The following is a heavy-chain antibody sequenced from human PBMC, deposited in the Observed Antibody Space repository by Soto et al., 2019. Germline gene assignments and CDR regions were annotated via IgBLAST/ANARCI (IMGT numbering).Heavy chain of an antibody. CDR3: ARDLPSRHGSYYFDY. J-gene: IGHJ4*02. D-gene: IGHD1-26*01. CDR1: GGSISSGDYY. Sequence: QVQLQESGPGLVKPSQTLSLTCTVSGGSISSGDYYWSWIRQPPGKGLEWIGYIYYSGSTYYNPSLKSRVTISVDTSKNQFSLKLSSVTAADTAVYYCARDLPSRHGSYYFDYWGQGTLVTVSS. V-gene: IGHV4-30-4*01. CDR2: IYYSGST.